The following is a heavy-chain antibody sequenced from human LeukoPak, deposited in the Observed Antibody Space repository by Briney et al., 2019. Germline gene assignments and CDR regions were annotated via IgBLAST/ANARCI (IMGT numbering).Heavy chain of an antibody. Sequence: PGGSLRLSCVASGFTFSSFWMSWVRQAPGKGLEWVGWINQDESDKQYVDSVKGRFTISRDNAKNSIYLQMESLRAEDTAVYYCAKDTGSPADAITMEDNAFDIWGQGTMVTVSS. V-gene: IGHV3-7*03. CDR1: GFTFSSFW. J-gene: IGHJ3*02. CDR3: AKDTGSPADAITMEDNAFDI. D-gene: IGHD3-3*01. CDR2: INQDESDK.